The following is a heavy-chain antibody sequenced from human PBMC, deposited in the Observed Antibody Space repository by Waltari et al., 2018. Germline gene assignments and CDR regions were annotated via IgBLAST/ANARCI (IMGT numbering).Heavy chain of an antibody. J-gene: IGHJ6*02. CDR2: IDSGGST. Sequence: EVQLVESGGGLIQPGGSLRLSCAASGFTVSSNYMSWVRQAPGKGLEWVAVIDSGGSTYYADSGKGRFTISRDNTKNTLYLQMNSLRAEDTAVYYCARDGAPANYYGMDVWGQGTTVTVSS. CDR1: GFTVSSNY. CDR3: ARDGAPANYYGMDV. V-gene: IGHV3-53*01. D-gene: IGHD2-15*01.